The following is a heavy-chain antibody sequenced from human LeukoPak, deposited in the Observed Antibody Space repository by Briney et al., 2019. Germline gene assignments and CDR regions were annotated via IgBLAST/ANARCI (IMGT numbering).Heavy chain of an antibody. J-gene: IGHJ6*02. CDR3: ARDAYYYDSSGYYPRYYYYGMDV. V-gene: IGHV6-1*01. CDR1: GDSVSSNSAA. Sequence: PSQTLSLTCAISGDSVSSNSAAWHWIRQSPSRGLQWLGRTYYRSKWYNDYAVSVKSRITINPDTSKNQFSLQLNSVTPEDTAVYYCARDAYYYDSSGYYPRYYYYGMDVWGQGTTVTVSS. CDR2: TYYRSKWYN. D-gene: IGHD3-22*01.